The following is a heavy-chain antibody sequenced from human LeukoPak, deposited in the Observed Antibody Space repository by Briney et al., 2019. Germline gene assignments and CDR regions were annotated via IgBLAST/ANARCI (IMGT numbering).Heavy chain of an antibody. D-gene: IGHD1-14*01. J-gene: IGHJ4*02. CDR3: ARGYDRTNFDY. CDR2: INPNSGGT. CDR1: GYTFTAYY. Sequence: ASVKVSCEASGYTFTAYYMHLVRQAPGQGLEWMGWINPNSGGTNFAQKSQGRVTMTRGTSINTAYMELSRLRSDDTAVYYCARGYDRTNFDYWGQGTLVTVSS. V-gene: IGHV1-2*02.